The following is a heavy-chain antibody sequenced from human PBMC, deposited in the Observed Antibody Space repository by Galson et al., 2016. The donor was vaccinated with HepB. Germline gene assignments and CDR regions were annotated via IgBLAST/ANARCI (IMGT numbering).Heavy chain of an antibody. J-gene: IGHJ6*02. CDR3: ARTTRGGLYYFYGMDV. CDR2: IYSGGGT. D-gene: IGHD3-10*01. V-gene: IGHV3-53*05. Sequence: SLRLSCAASGFTVSGNYLAWVRQAPGRAPECVSIIYSGGGTYYADSVKGRFTISRDTSTNTAYMKLRNLRSDDTAVYYCARTTRGGLYYFYGMDVWGQGTTVIVSS. CDR1: GFTVSGNY.